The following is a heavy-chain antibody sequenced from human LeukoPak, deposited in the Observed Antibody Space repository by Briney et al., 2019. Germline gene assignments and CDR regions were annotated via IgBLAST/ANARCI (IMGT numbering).Heavy chain of an antibody. V-gene: IGHV3-7*01. CDR3: ARGLSIAAAGWGNYYYGMDV. CDR2: IKQDGSEK. J-gene: IGHJ6*02. Sequence: QAGGSLTLSCAASGFPFSSYWMSWVRQAPGKGLEWVANIKQDGSEKYYVDFEKRGFIISSDNAKNSLYLQMNSLRAEDTAGYYCARGLSIAAAGWGNYYYGMDVWGQGTTVTVSS. CDR1: GFPFSSYW. D-gene: IGHD6-13*01.